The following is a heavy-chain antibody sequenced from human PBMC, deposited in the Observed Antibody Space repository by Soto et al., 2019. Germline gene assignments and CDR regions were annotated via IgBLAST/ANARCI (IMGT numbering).Heavy chain of an antibody. CDR2: INHGGST. D-gene: IGHD5-12*01. V-gene: IGHV4-34*01. Sequence: QVHLQQWGAGLLKPSETLSLTCAVYGESFIGYYWTWIRQSPGKGLEWIGEINHGGSTNYNPSLKSRLTISIDTSKNQFSLKLTSVTAADTSVYYCARTDIVTTNWFDPWGQGTLVTVSS. CDR1: GESFIGYY. CDR3: ARTDIVTTNWFDP. J-gene: IGHJ5*02.